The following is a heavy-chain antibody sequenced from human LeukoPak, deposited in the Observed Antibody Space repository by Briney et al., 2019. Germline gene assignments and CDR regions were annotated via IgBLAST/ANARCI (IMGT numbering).Heavy chain of an antibody. CDR1: GGSISSGSYY. V-gene: IGHV4-61*02. D-gene: IGHD1-26*01. J-gene: IGHJ3*02. Sequence: SETLSLTCTVSGGSISSGSYYWSWIRQPAGKGLEWIGRIYTSGSTNYNPSLKSRVTISVDTSKNQFSLKLSSVTAADTAVYYCASSVILGATDNAFDIWGQGTMVTVSS. CDR2: IYTSGST. CDR3: ASSVILGATDNAFDI.